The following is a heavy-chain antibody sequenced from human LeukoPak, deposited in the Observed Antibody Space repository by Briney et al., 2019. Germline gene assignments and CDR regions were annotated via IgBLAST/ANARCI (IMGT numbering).Heavy chain of an antibody. CDR3: AKGRGGDYSYGSYYFEY. V-gene: IGHV3-30*18. D-gene: IGHD5-18*01. CDR2: VSSDGSYN. J-gene: IGHJ4*02. Sequence: GGSLRLSCAASGLTFSNYGMHWVRQAPGKGLEWVAVVSSDGSYNYYVDSVKGQFTISRDNSENTLFLQMDSLRAEDAAVYYCAKGRGGDYSYGSYYFEYWGQGTLVTVSS. CDR1: GLTFSNYG.